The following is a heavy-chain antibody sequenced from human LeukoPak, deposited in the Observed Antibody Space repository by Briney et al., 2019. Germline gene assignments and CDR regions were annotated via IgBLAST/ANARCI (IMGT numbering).Heavy chain of an antibody. CDR1: GYTFTSYD. Sequence: ASVKVSCKASGYTFTSYDIKWVRQATGQGLEWMGWMNPNSGNTGYAQKFQGRVTMTRNTSISTAYMELSSLRSEDTAVYYCASSRHATVTSFDYWGQGTLVTVSS. V-gene: IGHV1-8*01. J-gene: IGHJ4*02. CDR2: MNPNSGNT. D-gene: IGHD4-17*01. CDR3: ASSRHATVTSFDY.